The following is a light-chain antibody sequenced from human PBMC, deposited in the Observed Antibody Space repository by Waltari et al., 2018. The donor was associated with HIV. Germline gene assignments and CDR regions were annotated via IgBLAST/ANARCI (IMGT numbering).Light chain of an antibody. CDR2: EVT. CDR1: SSDVGGYNL. Sequence: QSALTQPASVSGSPGQSITISCTGTSSDVGGYNLVSWYQQHPGKAPKLIIYEVTKRPSGVSNRFSASKSGNTASLTISVLQAEDEAHYHCCSYAGSSTLVFGGGTNVIVL. V-gene: IGLV2-23*02. CDR3: CSYAGSSTLV. J-gene: IGLJ3*02.